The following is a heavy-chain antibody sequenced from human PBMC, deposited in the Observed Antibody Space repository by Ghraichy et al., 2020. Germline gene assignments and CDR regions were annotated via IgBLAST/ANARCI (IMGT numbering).Heavy chain of an antibody. D-gene: IGHD1-7*01. CDR3: ARVQLRPAGAFDI. J-gene: IGHJ3*02. Sequence: SETLSLTCTVSGGSISSSRYYWDWIRQPPGKGLEWIGNVYYSGTTYCNPSLNSRVTISIDTSKNHFSLKLSSVTAADTAVYYCARVQLRPAGAFDIWGQGTMVTVSS. V-gene: IGHV4-39*02. CDR1: GGSISSSRYY. CDR2: VYYSGTT.